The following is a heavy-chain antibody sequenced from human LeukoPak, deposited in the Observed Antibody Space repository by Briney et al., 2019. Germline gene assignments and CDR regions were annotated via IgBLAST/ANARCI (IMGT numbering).Heavy chain of an antibody. Sequence: PSQTLSLTCTVSGGSISSGSYYWSWIRQPAGKGLEWIGRIYTSGSTNYNPSLKSRVTISVDTSKNQFSLKLSSVTAADTAVYYCAREREDFWSGFNFDYWGQGTLVTVSS. V-gene: IGHV4-61*02. D-gene: IGHD3-3*01. CDR2: IYTSGST. CDR1: GGSISSGSYY. CDR3: AREREDFWSGFNFDY. J-gene: IGHJ4*02.